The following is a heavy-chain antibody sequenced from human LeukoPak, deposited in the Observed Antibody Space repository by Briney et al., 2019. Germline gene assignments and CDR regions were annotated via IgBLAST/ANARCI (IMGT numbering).Heavy chain of an antibody. CDR3: ARVPVLTKKFDY. D-gene: IGHD2-8*01. J-gene: IGHJ4*02. CDR1: GYSFTSNY. V-gene: IGHV1-46*01. Sequence: ASVKVPCKASGYSFTSNYMHWVRQAPGQGLEWMGKINPRGGSTTYAQKFQGRVTMTRDTSTSTVYMELSSLRSEDTAVYYCARVPVLTKKFDYWGQGTLVTVSS. CDR2: INPRGGST.